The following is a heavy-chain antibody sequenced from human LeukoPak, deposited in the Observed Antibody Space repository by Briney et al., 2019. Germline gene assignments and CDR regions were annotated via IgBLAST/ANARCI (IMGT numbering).Heavy chain of an antibody. J-gene: IGHJ2*01. CDR2: INHRGST. CDR1: GGSFSGYY. CDR3: ASTPGGQRSYITIFGESNSRAWYFDL. D-gene: IGHD3-3*01. Sequence: SETLSLTCAVYGGSFSGYYWSWIRQPPGKGLEWIGEINHRGSTNYNPSLKSRVTVSLDTSKNQFSLKLSSVTAADTAVYYCASTPGGQRSYITIFGESNSRAWYFDLWGRGTLVTVSS. V-gene: IGHV4-34*01.